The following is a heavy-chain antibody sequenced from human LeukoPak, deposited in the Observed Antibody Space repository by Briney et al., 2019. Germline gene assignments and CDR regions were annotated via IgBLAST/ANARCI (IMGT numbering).Heavy chain of an antibody. CDR1: GYSISSGNW. V-gene: IGHV4-38-2*01. CDR2: INHSGST. Sequence: SETLSLTCAVSGYSISSGNWWGWIGQPPGKGLEWIGEINHSGSTNYNPSLKSRVTISVDTSKSQFSLKLNSMTAADTAVYYCARGAQTYYDKAPVDYWGQGTLVTVSS. J-gene: IGHJ4*02. CDR3: ARGAQTYYDKAPVDY. D-gene: IGHD3-22*01.